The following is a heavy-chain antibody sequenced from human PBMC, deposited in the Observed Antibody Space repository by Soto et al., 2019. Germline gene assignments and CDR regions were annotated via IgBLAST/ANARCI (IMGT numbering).Heavy chain of an antibody. Sequence: QVQLQESGPGLVKPSGTLSLTCAVSGGSIRTSNWWSWVRQPPGKGLEWIGEVYRTGSTNYNPSLEGRRTISVDKSKNQFALKRTAVTAADTAVYYCARARATIAAAASFDCWCQGTLVTVSS. CDR2: VYRTGST. V-gene: IGHV4-4*02. J-gene: IGHJ4*02. CDR1: GGSIRTSNW. D-gene: IGHD6-13*01. CDR3: ARARATIAAAASFDC.